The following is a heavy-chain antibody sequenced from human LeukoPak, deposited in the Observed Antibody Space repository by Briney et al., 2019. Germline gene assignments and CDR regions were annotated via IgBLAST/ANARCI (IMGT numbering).Heavy chain of an antibody. D-gene: IGHD3-10*01. CDR2: ISWNSGII. CDR3: AKDRRSYSYWFFDL. Sequence: GGSLRLSCAASGFTFYDYVMHWVRQAPGKGLEWVSGISWNSGIIDYADSVKGRFTISRDNAKNSLYLQMDSLRTEDTALYYCAKDRRSYSYWFFDLWGRGTVVTVSS. J-gene: IGHJ2*01. V-gene: IGHV3-9*01. CDR1: GFTFYDYV.